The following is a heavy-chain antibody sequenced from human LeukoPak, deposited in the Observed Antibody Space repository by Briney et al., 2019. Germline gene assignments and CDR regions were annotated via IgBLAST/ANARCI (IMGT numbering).Heavy chain of an antibody. CDR1: GFTFSDYY. V-gene: IGHV3-11*01. J-gene: IGHJ6*02. D-gene: IGHD6-13*01. CDR2: ISSRDSTI. Sequence: GGSLRLSCAASGFTFSDYYMSWIRQAPGKGLEWVSYISSRDSTIYYADSVKGRFTISRDNAKNSLYLQMNSLRAEDTAVYYCARVAIIAAAGMTDVWGQGTMVTVSS. CDR3: ARVAIIAAAGMTDV.